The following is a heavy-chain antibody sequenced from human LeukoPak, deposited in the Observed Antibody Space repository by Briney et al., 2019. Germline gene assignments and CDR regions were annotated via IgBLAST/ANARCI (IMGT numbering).Heavy chain of an antibody. CDR3: ASTLSSGHVFGFDY. D-gene: IGHD6-19*01. Sequence: KPSETLSLTCTVSGGSVSSGSYYWSWIRQPPGKGLEWIGYIYYSGSTNYNPSLKSRVTISVDTSKNQFSLKLSSVTAADTAVYYCASTLSSGHVFGFDYWGQGTLVTVSS. CDR2: IYYSGST. V-gene: IGHV4-61*01. CDR1: GGSVSSGSYY. J-gene: IGHJ4*02.